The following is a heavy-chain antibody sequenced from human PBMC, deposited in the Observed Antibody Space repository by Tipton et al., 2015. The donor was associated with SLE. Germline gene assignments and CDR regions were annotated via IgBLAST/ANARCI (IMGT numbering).Heavy chain of an antibody. CDR2: LFGRGSP. CDR3: ARGGGSYYDY. J-gene: IGHJ4*02. Sequence: TLSLTCTVSGGSISSYYWAWIRQPAGKGLEWIGRLFGRGSPTHYNPSPESRVTMSVDTSKNQFSLRVNSATAADTAVYYCARGGGSYYDYWGQGTLVTVSS. D-gene: IGHD1-26*01. V-gene: IGHV4-4*07. CDR1: GGSISSYY.